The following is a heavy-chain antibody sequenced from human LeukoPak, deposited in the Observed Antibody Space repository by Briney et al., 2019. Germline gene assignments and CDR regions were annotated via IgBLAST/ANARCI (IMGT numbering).Heavy chain of an antibody. J-gene: IGHJ4*02. V-gene: IGHV3-64*01. Sequence: PGGSVRLSCGASGFTFSSYAMHWVRQARGGGGEDFSAISRNGGSTYYANSVKGRFTISRDNSKTTLYLQKSSLRAEDIALYYCARGEAQMYYYGSGTFDYWGQGTLVTVSS. CDR3: ARGEAQMYYYGSGTFDY. CDR1: GFTFSSYA. CDR2: ISRNGGST. D-gene: IGHD3-10*01.